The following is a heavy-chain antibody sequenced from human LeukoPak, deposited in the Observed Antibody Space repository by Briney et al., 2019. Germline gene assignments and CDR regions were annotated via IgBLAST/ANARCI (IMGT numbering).Heavy chain of an antibody. J-gene: IGHJ3*02. V-gene: IGHV3-23*01. CDR1: GFTFSSYA. D-gene: IGHD6-13*01. Sequence: PGGSLRLSCAASGFTFSSYAMSCVRQAPGKGLEWVSGICGSGGSTYYADSVKGRFTISRDNSKNMVYLQMNSLRAEDTAVYYCVKVEDRSSWYRAFDIWGQGTMVTVSS. CDR2: ICGSGGST. CDR3: VKVEDRSSWYRAFDI.